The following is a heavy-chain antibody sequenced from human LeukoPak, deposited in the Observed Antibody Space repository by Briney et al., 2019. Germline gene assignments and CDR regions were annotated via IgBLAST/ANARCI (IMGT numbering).Heavy chain of an antibody. Sequence: PGGSLRLSCAASGFTFSSYAMSWVRQAPGKGLEWVSSISSSSSYIYYADSVKGRFTISRDNAKNSLYLQMNSLRAEDTAVYYCARDLRPKDIVVVPARGDYWGQGTLVTVSS. CDR2: ISSSSSYI. J-gene: IGHJ4*02. CDR1: GFTFSSYA. D-gene: IGHD2-2*01. V-gene: IGHV3-21*01. CDR3: ARDLRPKDIVVVPARGDY.